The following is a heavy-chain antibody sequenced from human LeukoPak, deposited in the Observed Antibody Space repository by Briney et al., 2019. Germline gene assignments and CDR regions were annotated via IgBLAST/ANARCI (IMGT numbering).Heavy chain of an antibody. D-gene: IGHD2-15*01. CDR2: ISYDGSNK. CDR1: GFTFSSYG. CDR3: AKSVGYYDAFDI. V-gene: IGHV3-30*18. Sequence: GGSLRLSCAASGFTFSSYGMRWVRQAPGKGLEWVAVISYDGSNKYYADSVKGRFTISRDNSKNTLYLQMNSLRAEDTAVYYCAKSVGYYDAFDIWGQGTMVTVSS. J-gene: IGHJ3*02.